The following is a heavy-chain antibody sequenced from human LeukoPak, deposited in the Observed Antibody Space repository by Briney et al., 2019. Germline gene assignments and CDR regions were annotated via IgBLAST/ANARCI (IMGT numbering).Heavy chain of an antibody. Sequence: SETLSLTCTVSGGSISSYYWSWIRQRPGEGLEWIGYIYYSGSTKYNPSLKSRVTISVDASKTQFSLKLNSVTAADTAVYYCARGSRELYYFDYWGQGTLVTVSS. CDR3: ARGSRELYYFDY. V-gene: IGHV4-59*01. CDR2: IYYSGST. J-gene: IGHJ4*02. CDR1: GGSISSYY. D-gene: IGHD1-7*01.